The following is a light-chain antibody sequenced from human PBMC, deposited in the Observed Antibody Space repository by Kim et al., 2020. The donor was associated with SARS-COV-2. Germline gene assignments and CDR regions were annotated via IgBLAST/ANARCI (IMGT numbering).Light chain of an antibody. V-gene: IGKV1-8*01. J-gene: IGKJ1*01. Sequence: ASTRDRVPITCRASQGISSYLAWYQQKPGKAPKLLIYAASTLQSGVPSRFSGSGSGTDFTLTISCLQSEDFATYYCQQYYSYPWTFGQGTKVDIK. CDR3: QQYYSYPWT. CDR2: AAS. CDR1: QGISSY.